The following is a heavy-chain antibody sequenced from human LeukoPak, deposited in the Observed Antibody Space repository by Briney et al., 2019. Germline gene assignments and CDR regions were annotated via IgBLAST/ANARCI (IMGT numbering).Heavy chain of an antibody. CDR1: GYTFTSYG. Sequence: ASVKVSCKASGYTFTSYGISWVRQAPGQGLEWMGWISAYNGNTNYAQKLQGRATMTTDTSTSTAYMELRSLRSDDTAVYYCARVLEWFDTDAFDIRGQGTMVTVSS. D-gene: IGHD3-3*01. V-gene: IGHV1-18*01. CDR2: ISAYNGNT. J-gene: IGHJ3*02. CDR3: ARVLEWFDTDAFDI.